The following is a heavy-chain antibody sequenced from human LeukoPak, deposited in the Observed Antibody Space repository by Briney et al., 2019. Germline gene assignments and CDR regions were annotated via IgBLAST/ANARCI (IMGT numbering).Heavy chain of an antibody. CDR1: GESFSGYY. CDR2: INHSGST. J-gene: IGHJ4*02. D-gene: IGHD1-26*01. CDR3: ASRGGTYSRSLDY. V-gene: IGHV4-34*01. Sequence: PSETLSLTCAVYGESFSGYYWSWIRQPPGKGLEWIGEINHSGSTNYNPSLNCRVTISVDTSKNQFSLKLSSVTAADTAVYYCASRGGTYSRSLDYWGQGTLVTVSS.